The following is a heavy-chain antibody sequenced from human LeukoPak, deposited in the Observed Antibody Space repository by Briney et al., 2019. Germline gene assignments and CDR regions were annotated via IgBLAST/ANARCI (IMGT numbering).Heavy chain of an antibody. D-gene: IGHD4-17*01. CDR3: ARGNGEPYYFDY. Sequence: SETLSLTCTVSGGSISSYYWSWIRQPPGKGLEWIGYIYYSGSTNYNPSLKSRVTISVDTSKNQCSLKLSSVTAADTAVYYCARGNGEPYYFDYWGQGTLVTVSS. CDR2: IYYSGST. J-gene: IGHJ4*02. CDR1: GGSISSYY. V-gene: IGHV4-59*01.